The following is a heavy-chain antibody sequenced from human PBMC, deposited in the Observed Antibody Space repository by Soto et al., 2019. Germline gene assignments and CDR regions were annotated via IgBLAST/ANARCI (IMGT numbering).Heavy chain of an antibody. D-gene: IGHD1-1*01. CDR3: ASRGTIGMDV. CDR2: IIPIFGTA. J-gene: IGHJ6*04. Sequence: VPPVKVSCKASGATFSSYAISWVRQPPGQGREWMEGIIPIFGTANYAQKCQGRVTITADESTSTAYMELSSLRSEDTAVYYCASRGTIGMDVWDKGTTVTVCS. CDR1: GATFSSYA. V-gene: IGHV1-69*13.